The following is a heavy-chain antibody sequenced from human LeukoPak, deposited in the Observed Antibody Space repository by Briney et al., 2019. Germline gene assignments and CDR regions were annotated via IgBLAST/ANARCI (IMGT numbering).Heavy chain of an antibody. CDR3: ARDHGYSYDS. CDR2: IYSGGYT. CDR1: GFTVSDNY. Sequence: GGSLRLSCAASGFTVSDNYMSWVRQAPGKGLEWVSVIYSGGYTNYADSVKGRFTISRDNTKNTLYLQMNSLRAEDTAMYYCARDHGYSYDSWGQGTLVTVSS. J-gene: IGHJ5*01. D-gene: IGHD5-18*01. V-gene: IGHV3-66*01.